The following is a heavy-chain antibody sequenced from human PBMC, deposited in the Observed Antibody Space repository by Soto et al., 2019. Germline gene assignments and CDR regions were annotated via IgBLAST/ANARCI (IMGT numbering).Heavy chain of an antibody. Sequence: PGGSLRLSCAASGFTFSSYAMSWVRQAPGKGLEWVSAISGSGGSTYYADSVKGRFTISRDNSKNTLYLQMNSLRAEDTAVYYCAKDGPPGPLGVVMSESRNWFDPWGQGTLVTVSS. CDR1: GFTFSSYA. D-gene: IGHD3-3*01. CDR3: AKDGPPGPLGVVMSESRNWFDP. CDR2: ISGSGGST. V-gene: IGHV3-23*01. J-gene: IGHJ5*02.